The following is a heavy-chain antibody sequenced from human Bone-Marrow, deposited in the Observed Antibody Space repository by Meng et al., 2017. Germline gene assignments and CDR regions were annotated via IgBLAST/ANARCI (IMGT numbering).Heavy chain of an antibody. V-gene: IGHV4-31*01. Sequence: QVHLQGSGPGLVKPSQTLSLTCTVSGGSISSGGYYWSWIRQHPGKGLEWIGYIYYSGSTYYNPSLKSLVTISVDTSKNQFSLKLSSVTAADTAVYYCAREASPEYYFDYWGQGTLVTVSS. CDR2: IYYSGST. J-gene: IGHJ4*02. CDR1: GGSISSGGYY. CDR3: AREASPEYYFDY. D-gene: IGHD1-14*01.